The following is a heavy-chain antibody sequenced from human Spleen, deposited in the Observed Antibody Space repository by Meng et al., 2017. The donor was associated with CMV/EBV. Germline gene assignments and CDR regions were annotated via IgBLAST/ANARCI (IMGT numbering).Heavy chain of an antibody. J-gene: IGHJ4*02. CDR3: AGRRDYYDY. CDR1: GFTFSSYG. V-gene: IGHV3-7*03. Sequence: GGSLRLSCAASGFTFSSYGMSWVRQAPGKGLEWVANINNDGSEKNYVDSVRGRFTISRDNAKNSLYLQMNSLRAEDTAVCYCAGRRDYYDYWGQGTLVTVSS. CDR2: INNDGSEK.